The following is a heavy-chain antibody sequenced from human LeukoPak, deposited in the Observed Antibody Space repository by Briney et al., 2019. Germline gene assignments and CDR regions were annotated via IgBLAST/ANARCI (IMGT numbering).Heavy chain of an antibody. CDR1: GLTFSSHW. J-gene: IGHJ4*02. CDR2: ISYDGSNK. D-gene: IGHD1-26*01. V-gene: IGHV3-30-3*01. CDR3: ARDGN. Sequence: GGSLRLSCAASGLTFSSHWMHWVRQAPGKGLEWVAVISYDGSNKYYADSVKGRFTISRDNSKNTLYLQMNSLRAEDTAVYYCARDGNWGQGTLVTVSS.